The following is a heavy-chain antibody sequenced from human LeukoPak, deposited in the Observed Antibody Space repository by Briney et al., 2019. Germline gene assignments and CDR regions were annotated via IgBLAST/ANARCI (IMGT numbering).Heavy chain of an antibody. V-gene: IGHV4-4*07. Sequence: PSETLSLTCTVSGGPISSYYWSWIRQPAGKGLEWIGRIYTSGSTNYNPSLKSRVTMSVYTSKNQFSLKLSSVTAADTAVYYCARATERGHDAFDIWGQGTMVTVSS. J-gene: IGHJ3*02. CDR1: GGPISSYY. CDR3: ARATERGHDAFDI. CDR2: IYTSGST.